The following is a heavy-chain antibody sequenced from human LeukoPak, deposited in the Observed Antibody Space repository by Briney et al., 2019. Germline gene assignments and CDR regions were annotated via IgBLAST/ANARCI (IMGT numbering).Heavy chain of an antibody. CDR2: IIPIFGTA. CDR3: ARERIAAAGTLEYYFDY. V-gene: IGHV1-69*05. D-gene: IGHD6-13*01. Sequence: ASVKVSCKASGGTFSSYAISWVRQAPGQGLEWMGGIIPIFGTANYAQKFQGRVTITTDESTSTAYMELSSPRSEDTAVYYCARERIAAAGTLEYYFDYWGQGTLVTVSS. J-gene: IGHJ4*02. CDR1: GGTFSSYA.